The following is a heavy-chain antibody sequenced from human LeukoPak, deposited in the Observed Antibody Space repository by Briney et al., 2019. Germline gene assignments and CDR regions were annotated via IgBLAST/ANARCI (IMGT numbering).Heavy chain of an antibody. Sequence: PSETLSLTCAVYGVCFSSYFWSWIRQTPGKGLEWIREINHSGSTNYNPSLKSRVTISVDTSKNQFSLKLSSVTAADTAVYSCARGLTTVTTFNWFDPWGQGTLVAVSS. CDR1: GVCFSSYF. D-gene: IGHD4-17*01. CDR3: ARGLTTVTTFNWFDP. J-gene: IGHJ5*02. CDR2: INHSGST. V-gene: IGHV4-34*01.